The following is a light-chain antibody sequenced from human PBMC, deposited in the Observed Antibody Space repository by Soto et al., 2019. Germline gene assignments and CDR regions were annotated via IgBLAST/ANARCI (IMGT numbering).Light chain of an antibody. CDR2: AAS. Sequence: DIQMTQSPSSLPASVGDRVTITCRASQSISTYLNWYQQKPGKAPKLLIFAASSLQSGVPSRFSGSGSGTDFTLTISSLQPEDIASYYCQQTYSTPWTFGQGTKVDIK. CDR1: QSISTY. J-gene: IGKJ1*01. CDR3: QQTYSTPWT. V-gene: IGKV1-39*01.